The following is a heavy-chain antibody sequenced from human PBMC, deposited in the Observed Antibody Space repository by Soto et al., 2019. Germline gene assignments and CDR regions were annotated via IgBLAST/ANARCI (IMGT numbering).Heavy chain of an antibody. V-gene: IGHV4-39*07. Sequence: PSETLSLTCTVSGGSISSSSYYWGWIRQPPGKGLEWIGSIYYSGSTNYNPSLKSRVTISVDTSKNQFSLKLSSVTAADTAVYYCARGGTMAPFDYWGQGTLVTVSS. D-gene: IGHD3-10*01. CDR3: ARGGTMAPFDY. CDR1: GGSISSSSYY. CDR2: IYYSGST. J-gene: IGHJ4*02.